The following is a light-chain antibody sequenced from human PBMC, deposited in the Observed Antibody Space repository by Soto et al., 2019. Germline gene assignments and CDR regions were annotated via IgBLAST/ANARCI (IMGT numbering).Light chain of an antibody. CDR1: QSVRRS. CDR2: DTS. Sequence: EILLTQSPDTLSLSPGERATLSCRASQSVRRSLSWYQQKLGQAPRLLIYDTSTRATGVPARFSGSGSGTDFTLTISSLEPQDSALYFCQQRSNWPPGCTFGQGTKLEI. V-gene: IGKV3-11*01. CDR3: QQRSNWPPGCT. J-gene: IGKJ2*02.